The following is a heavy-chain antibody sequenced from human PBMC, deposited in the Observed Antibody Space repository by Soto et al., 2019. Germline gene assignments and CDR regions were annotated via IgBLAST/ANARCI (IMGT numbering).Heavy chain of an antibody. CDR3: AREETAWPLAYGLDV. D-gene: IGHD2-21*02. CDR2: IGSRGDT. Sequence: PGGSLRLSCAASGFTFGNYSMHWVRQAPGKGLGWVSSIGSRGDTYYADSVKGRLTISREYAKNSLSLQMNSLRAEDTAVYYCAREETAWPLAYGLDVWGQGTTVTVSS. J-gene: IGHJ6*02. CDR1: GFTFGNYS. V-gene: IGHV3-21*01.